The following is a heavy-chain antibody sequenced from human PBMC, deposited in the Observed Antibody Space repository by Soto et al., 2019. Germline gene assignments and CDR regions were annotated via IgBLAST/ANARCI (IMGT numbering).Heavy chain of an antibody. CDR1: GYTFTSYT. J-gene: IGHJ5*02. V-gene: IGHV1-18*01. CDR3: ASSLAWFDP. Sequence: QVRLVHSETEVKKPGASVNVSCTASGYTFTSYTISWVRQAPGQGLEWMGWISANNGNTEFVQKFQDRLTMIADTTTSTAYLELRNLRPDDTAVYYCASSLAWFDPWGQGILVAVSS. CDR2: ISANNGNT.